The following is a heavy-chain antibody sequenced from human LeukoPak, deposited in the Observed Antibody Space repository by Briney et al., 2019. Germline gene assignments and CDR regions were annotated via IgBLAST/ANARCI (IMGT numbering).Heavy chain of an antibody. D-gene: IGHD2-2*01. CDR2: ISGSGTYT. J-gene: IGHJ4*02. Sequence: GGSLRLSCAASGFTFNTYAMTWVRQAPGEGLEWVSAISGSGTYTYYADSVKGRFTISRDNSKNTLFLQMNSLRAEDTAVYYCAKVDERGYCSSTSCYGDYWGQGTLVTVSS. V-gene: IGHV3-23*01. CDR3: AKVDERGYCSSTSCYGDY. CDR1: GFTFNTYA.